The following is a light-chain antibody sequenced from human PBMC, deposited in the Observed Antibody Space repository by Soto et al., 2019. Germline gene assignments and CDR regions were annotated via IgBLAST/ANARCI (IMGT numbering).Light chain of an antibody. CDR2: GAS. CDR1: QSVSSSY. V-gene: IGKV3-20*01. J-gene: IGKJ4*01. CDR3: QQYGSSLLT. Sequence: EIVLTQSPGTLSLSPGERATLSCRASQSVSSSYLAWYQQKPGQAPRLLIYGASSRATGIPDRFSGSGSGTDFTLTIIRLEPEDFAVYYCQQYGSSLLTFGGGTKVEIK.